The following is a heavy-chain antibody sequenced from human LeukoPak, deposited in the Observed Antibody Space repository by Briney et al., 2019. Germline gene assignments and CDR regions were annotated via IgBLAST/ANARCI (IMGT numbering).Heavy chain of an antibody. D-gene: IGHD3-22*01. J-gene: IGHJ2*01. Sequence: PAGSLRLSCAASGFTFDDYGMSWIRQAPGKGLKWVTGIVWNGGSTGYTDSVEGRFTISRDNAKNSLYLQMNSLRAEDTALYYCARDGIIMVVGAFDLWGRGTLVTVSS. V-gene: IGHV3-20*04. CDR1: GFTFDDYG. CDR3: ARDGIIMVVGAFDL. CDR2: IVWNGGST.